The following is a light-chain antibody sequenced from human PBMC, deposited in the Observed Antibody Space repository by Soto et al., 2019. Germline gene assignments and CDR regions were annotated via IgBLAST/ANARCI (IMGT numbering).Light chain of an antibody. V-gene: IGLV7-46*01. CDR3: LLSYGGPRV. Sequence: QAVVTQEPSLIVSPGGTVTLTCASSTGAVTSAHYPYWFQQKPGQAPRTLIYDTSNTHSWTPARFSGSLLGGKAALTLSGAQPEDEAEYYCLLSYGGPRVFGGGTKVTVL. J-gene: IGLJ3*02. CDR1: TGAVTSAHY. CDR2: DTS.